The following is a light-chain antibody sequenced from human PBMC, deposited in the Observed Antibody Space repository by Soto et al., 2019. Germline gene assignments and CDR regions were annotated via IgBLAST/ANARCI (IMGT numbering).Light chain of an antibody. V-gene: IGKV4-1*01. CDR2: WAS. J-gene: IGKJ1*01. CDR1: QSVLYSSNNKNY. CDR3: QQYYSTPWT. Sequence: DIVMTQSPDSLAVSLGERATINRKSSQSVLYSSNNKNYLAWYQQKTGQPPKLLIYWASTRESGVPDRFSGSGFGTDFTLTISSLPAEDVAVYYCQQYYSTPWTFGQGTKVEIK.